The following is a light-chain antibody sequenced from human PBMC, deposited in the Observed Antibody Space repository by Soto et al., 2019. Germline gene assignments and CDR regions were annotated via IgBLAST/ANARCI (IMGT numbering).Light chain of an antibody. CDR3: AAWDDSLRGV. CDR2: RNN. V-gene: IGLV1-47*01. CDR1: SSNIGSNY. Sequence: QSVLTQPPSASGTPGQRVTISCSGSSSNIGSNYVYWYQQLPGTAPKLLIYRNNQRPSGVPDRFSGSKSGTSASLAISGLRSEDEADYDCAAWDDSLRGVFGGGTKLTVL. J-gene: IGLJ3*02.